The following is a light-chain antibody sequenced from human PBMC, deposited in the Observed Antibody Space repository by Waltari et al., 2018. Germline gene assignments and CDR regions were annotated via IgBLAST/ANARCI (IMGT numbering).Light chain of an antibody. J-gene: IGKJ2*01. Sequence: DVVMTQSPLTLPVTLGQPASLSFKSSQSLVHSDGNTHLNWFQQRPGQSPRRLIYRVSNRDSGVPDRFSGSGSGTDFTLKISRVEAEDVGVYYCMQGTHWPYTFGQGTKLDIK. CDR2: RVS. V-gene: IGKV2-30*02. CDR3: MQGTHWPYT. CDR1: QSLVHSDGNTH.